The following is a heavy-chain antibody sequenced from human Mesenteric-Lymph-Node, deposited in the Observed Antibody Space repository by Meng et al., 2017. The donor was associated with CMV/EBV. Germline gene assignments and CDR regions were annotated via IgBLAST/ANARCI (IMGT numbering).Heavy chain of an antibody. V-gene: IGHV3-7*01. J-gene: IGHJ4*02. CDR2: IKEDGTET. CDR1: GFTFNNAW. D-gene: IGHD1-26*01. Sequence: GESLKISCAGAGFTFNNAWMSWVRQAPGKGLEWVTNIKEDGTETHHADSVEGRFIISKDNAKNTLHLQMNSLRAEDTGVYYCATEIVGGASAFDYWGQGTLVTVSS. CDR3: ATEIVGGASAFDY.